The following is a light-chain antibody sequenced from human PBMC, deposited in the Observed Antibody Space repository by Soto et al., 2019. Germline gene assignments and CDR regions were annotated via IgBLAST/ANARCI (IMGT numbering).Light chain of an antibody. V-gene: IGKV1-5*03. CDR1: QSISSW. J-gene: IGKJ1*01. CDR2: KAS. Sequence: DIQMTQSPSTLSASVGERVTITCRAIQSISSWLAWYQQKPGKAPKLLIYKASSLESGVPSRFSGSGSGTVFTLTISSLQPDDFATYYCQKYNSYSWKFGQGTKVDIK. CDR3: QKYNSYSWK.